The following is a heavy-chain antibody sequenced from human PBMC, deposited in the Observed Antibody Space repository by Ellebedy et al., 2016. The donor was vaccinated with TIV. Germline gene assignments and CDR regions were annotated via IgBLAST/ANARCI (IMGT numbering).Heavy chain of an antibody. CDR1: GYRFTSYW. CDR2: IDTRDPYT. D-gene: IGHD1-14*01. V-gene: IGHV5-10-1*01. CDR3: ARDSGLDY. J-gene: IGHJ4*02. Sequence: PGGSLRLSCKGSGYRFTSYWISWVRQMPGKGLEWMGRIDTRDPYTNYSPSFQGHVTISADKSLSTAYLQWSSLKASDTAMYYCARDSGLDYWGQGTLVTVSS.